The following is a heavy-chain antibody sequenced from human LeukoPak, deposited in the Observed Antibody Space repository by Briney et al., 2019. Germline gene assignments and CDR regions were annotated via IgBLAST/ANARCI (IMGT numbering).Heavy chain of an antibody. D-gene: IGHD3-9*01. CDR2: VYRTGNT. Sequence: SETLSLTCTVSGGSISAYYWSWIRQPAGKGLEWIGRVYRTGNTNYNPSLQSRVTMSVDTSKNQISLRLRSVTAADAAVYFCARDDFEYSVHYGMDVWGQGTAVTVSS. J-gene: IGHJ6*02. V-gene: IGHV4-4*07. CDR1: GGSISAYY. CDR3: ARDDFEYSVHYGMDV.